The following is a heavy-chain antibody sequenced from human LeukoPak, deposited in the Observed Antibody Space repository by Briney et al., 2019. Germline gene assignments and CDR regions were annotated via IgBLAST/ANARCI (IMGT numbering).Heavy chain of an antibody. D-gene: IGHD4-23*01. CDR1: GGSISSYY. Sequence: RPSETLSLTCTVSGGSISSYYWSWIRQPPGKGLEWIGYIYYSGSTNYNPSLKSRVTISVDTSKNQFSLKLSSVTAADTAVYYCARDYGGNSYLFDPWGQGTLVTVSS. V-gene: IGHV4-59*01. J-gene: IGHJ5*02. CDR2: IYYSGST. CDR3: ARDYGGNSYLFDP.